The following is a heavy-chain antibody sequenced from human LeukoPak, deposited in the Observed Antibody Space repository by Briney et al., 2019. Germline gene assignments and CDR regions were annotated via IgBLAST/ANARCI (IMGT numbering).Heavy chain of an antibody. V-gene: IGHV3-7*05. CDR3: ASVRTGKVARY. CDR2: IKQDGSEE. Sequence: WGSLRLSCAASGFTFSTYCMSWVRQAPGKGLEWVANIKQDGSEEYYVDSVKGRFTISRDNAKNSLYLQMNSLRAEVTAVYYSASVRTGKVARYWGQGTLVTVSS. CDR1: GFTFSTYC. D-gene: IGHD5-12*01. J-gene: IGHJ4*02.